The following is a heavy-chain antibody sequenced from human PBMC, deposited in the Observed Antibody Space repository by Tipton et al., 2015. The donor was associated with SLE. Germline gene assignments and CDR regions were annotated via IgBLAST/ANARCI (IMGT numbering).Heavy chain of an antibody. CDR3: ARIRFPHESGKGDY. V-gene: IGHV4-34*01. CDR2: INHSGST. Sequence: LRLSCAVYGGSFSGYYWSWIRQPPGKGLEWIGEINHSGSTNYNPSLKSRVTISVDTSKNQFSLKLSSVTAADTAVYYCARIRFPHESGKGDYWGQGTLVTVSS. CDR1: GGSFSGYY. D-gene: IGHD1-26*01. J-gene: IGHJ4*02.